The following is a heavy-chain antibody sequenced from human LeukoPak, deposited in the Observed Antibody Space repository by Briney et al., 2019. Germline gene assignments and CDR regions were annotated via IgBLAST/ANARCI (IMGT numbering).Heavy chain of an antibody. CDR3: ARLGYYYGSGSLMYYMDV. V-gene: IGHV1-18*01. CDR2: ISAYNGNT. CDR1: DYTFTSYG. J-gene: IGHJ6*03. Sequence: ASVKVSCKASDYTFTSYGISWVRQAPGQGLEWMGWISAYNGNTNYAQKLQGRVTMTTDTSTSTAYMELRSLRSDDTAVYYCARLGYYYGSGSLMYYMDVWGKGTTVTVSS. D-gene: IGHD3-10*01.